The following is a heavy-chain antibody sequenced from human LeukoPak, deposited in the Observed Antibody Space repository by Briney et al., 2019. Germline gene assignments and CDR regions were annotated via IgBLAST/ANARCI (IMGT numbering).Heavy chain of an antibody. D-gene: IGHD2-21*02. CDR3: AKNWKLAYCGGDCYPDY. CDR2: ISYDGSNK. J-gene: IGHJ4*02. Sequence: GRSLRLSCAASGFTFSSYGMLWVRQAPGKGLEWVAVISYDGSNKYYADSVKGRFTISRDNSKNTLYLQMNSLRAEDTAVYYCAKNWKLAYCGGDCYPDYWGQGTLVTVSS. CDR1: GFTFSSYG. V-gene: IGHV3-30*18.